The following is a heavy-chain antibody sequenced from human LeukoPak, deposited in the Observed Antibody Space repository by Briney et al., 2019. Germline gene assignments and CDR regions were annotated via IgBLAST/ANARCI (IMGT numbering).Heavy chain of an antibody. CDR3: ATDYLAY. CDR2: INVDGSVK. Sequence: PGGSLRLSCAASGITLSSYRMIWVRQAPGKGLEWVAKINVDGSVKHYVDSVKGRFTISRDNAQNSLYLQMNNLRVEDTALYYCATDYLAYWGQGTLVTVSS. V-gene: IGHV3-7*01. J-gene: IGHJ4*02. CDR1: GITLSSYR.